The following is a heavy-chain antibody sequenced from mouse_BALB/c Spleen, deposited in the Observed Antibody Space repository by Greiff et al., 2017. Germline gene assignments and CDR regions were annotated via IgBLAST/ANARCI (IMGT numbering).Heavy chain of an antibody. Sequence: QVQLQQSGAELAKPGASVKMSCKASGYTFTSYWMHWVKQRPGQGLEWIGYINPSTGYIEYNQKFKDKATLTADKSSSTAYMQLSSLTSEDSAVYYCASQIYNDVYYAMDYWGQGTSVTVSS. CDR2: INPSTGYI. J-gene: IGHJ4*01. V-gene: IGHV1-7*01. CDR3: ASQIYNDVYYAMDY. CDR1: GYTFTSYW. D-gene: IGHD2-4*01.